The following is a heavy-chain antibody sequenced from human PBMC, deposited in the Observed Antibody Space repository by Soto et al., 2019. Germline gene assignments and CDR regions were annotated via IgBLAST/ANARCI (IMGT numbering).Heavy chain of an antibody. D-gene: IGHD3-10*01. J-gene: IGHJ4*02. CDR2: INPNDGGT. Sequence: ASVKVSCKPSGYTFTNYFIQWLRQAPGQGLEWMGWINPNDGGTNYAQKFQGRVAVTSDTSISTAYMELSSLTSDDKAVYYCARDPGEDGGVKRDDWGQGTLPTVAS. CDR3: ARDPGEDGGVKRDD. V-gene: IGHV1-2*02. CDR1: GYTFTNYF.